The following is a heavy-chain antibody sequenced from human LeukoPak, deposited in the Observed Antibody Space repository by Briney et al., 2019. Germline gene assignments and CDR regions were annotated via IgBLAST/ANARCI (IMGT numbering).Heavy chain of an antibody. J-gene: IGHJ4*02. V-gene: IGHV1-46*01. CDR3: ARDGAGTTQSPVYHFDY. Sequence: ASVKVSCKASGYTFTSYYMHWVRQAPGQGLEWMGIINPSGGSTSYAQKFQGRVTMTRDTSTSTVYMELSSLRSEDTGVYYCARDGAGTTQSPVYHFDYWGQGTLVTVSS. CDR1: GYTFTSYY. CDR2: INPSGGST. D-gene: IGHD1-1*01.